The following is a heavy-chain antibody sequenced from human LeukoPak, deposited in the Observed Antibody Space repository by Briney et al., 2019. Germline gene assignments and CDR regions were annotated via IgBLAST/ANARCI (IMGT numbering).Heavy chain of an antibody. V-gene: IGHV3-23*01. CDR1: GFTFSSYT. D-gene: IGHD3-10*01. Sequence: GGSLRLSCAASGFTFSSYTMSWVRQAPGKGLEWVSAISGSGGSTYYADSVKGRFTISRDNSKNTLYLQMNSLRAEDTAVYYCAKGIMVRGALDAFDIWGQGTMVTVSS. CDR2: ISGSGGST. CDR3: AKGIMVRGALDAFDI. J-gene: IGHJ3*02.